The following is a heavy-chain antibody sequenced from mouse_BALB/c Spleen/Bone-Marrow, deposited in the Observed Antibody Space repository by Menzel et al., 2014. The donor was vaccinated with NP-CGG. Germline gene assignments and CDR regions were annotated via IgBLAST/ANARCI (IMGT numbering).Heavy chain of an antibody. CDR1: GYTFTDYA. D-gene: IGHD1-1*01. CDR3: ARAGYGSSYDWFAY. Sequence: QAQLKESGPELVRPGVSVKISCKGSGYTFTDYAMHWVKKSHAKSLEWIGVISTYSGNTNYNQKFKGKATMTVDKSSSTAYMELARLTSEDSAIYCCARAGYGSSYDWFAYWGQGTLVTVSA. CDR2: ISTYSGNT. J-gene: IGHJ3*01. V-gene: IGHV1-67*01.